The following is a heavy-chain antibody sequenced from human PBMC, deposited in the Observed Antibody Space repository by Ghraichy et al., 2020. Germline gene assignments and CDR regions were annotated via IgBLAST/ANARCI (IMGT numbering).Heavy chain of an antibody. CDR2: IYHSGST. D-gene: IGHD5-24*01. CDR3: ARGRLDGYNPGHERLSYYYYYMDV. CDR1: GGSISSSNW. Sequence: SQTLSLTCVVSGGSISSSNWWSWVRQPPGKGLEWIGEIYHSGSTNYNPSLKSRVTISVDKSKNQFSLKLSSVTAADTAVYYCARGRLDGYNPGHERLSYYYYYMDVWGKGTTVTVSS. V-gene: IGHV4-4*02. J-gene: IGHJ6*03.